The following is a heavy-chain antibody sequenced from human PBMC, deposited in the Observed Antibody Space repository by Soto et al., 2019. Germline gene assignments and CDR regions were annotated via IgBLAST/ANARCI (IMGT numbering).Heavy chain of an antibody. D-gene: IGHD2-15*01. J-gene: IGHJ6*02. Sequence: SETLSLTCSVSGASIRSYYWHWIRQPPGKGLEWIGYVYTSDYTKYSSSLKSRVTISVDTSKSQFYLRLNSVTAADTAVYYCVSSAGNPGDFFYSKGMDVWGQGTTVTVS. CDR2: VYTSDYT. V-gene: IGHV4-4*08. CDR3: VSSAGNPGDFFYSKGMDV. CDR1: GASIRSYY.